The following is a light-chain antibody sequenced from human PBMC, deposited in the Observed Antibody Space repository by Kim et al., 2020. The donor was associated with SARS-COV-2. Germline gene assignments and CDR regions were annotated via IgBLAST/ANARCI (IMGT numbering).Light chain of an antibody. Sequence: DIQMTQFPSTLSASVGDRVTINCRASQSASRWLAWYQQKPGRAPKLLIYDASYLETGVPSRFSARGSETDFTLTISDLQPDDFATYYCQQYHSYPYTFGQGTKLEI. CDR1: QSASRW. V-gene: IGKV1-5*01. CDR3: QQYHSYPYT. CDR2: DAS. J-gene: IGKJ2*01.